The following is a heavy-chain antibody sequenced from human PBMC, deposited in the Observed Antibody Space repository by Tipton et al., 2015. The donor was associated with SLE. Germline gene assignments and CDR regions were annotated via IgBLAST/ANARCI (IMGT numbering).Heavy chain of an antibody. CDR1: GGSISSGGYY. J-gene: IGHJ5*02. Sequence: LRLSCTVSGGSISSGGYYWSWIRQPAGRGLEWIGRIFGSGSANYNSSLESRVTISVDTSKNQFSLKLSSVTAADTAVYYCARDFGIQVGFDPWGQGTLVTVSS. D-gene: IGHD1-1*01. V-gene: IGHV4-61*02. CDR2: IFGSGSA. CDR3: ARDFGIQVGFDP.